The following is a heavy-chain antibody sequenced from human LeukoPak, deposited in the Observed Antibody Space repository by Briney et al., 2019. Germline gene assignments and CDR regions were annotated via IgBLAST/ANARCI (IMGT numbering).Heavy chain of an antibody. CDR3: ARGEGQAVSAFDY. V-gene: IGHV4-4*07. D-gene: IGHD2-21*02. CDR1: GGSISSFY. J-gene: IGHJ4*02. CDR2: IHTSGST. Sequence: SETLSLTCTVSGGSISSFYWSWIRQSAGKGLEWIGRIHTSGSTNYNPSLQSRLTMSLDTSKNQFSLKLTSVTAADTAVYYCARGEGQAVSAFDYWGQGMLVTVSS.